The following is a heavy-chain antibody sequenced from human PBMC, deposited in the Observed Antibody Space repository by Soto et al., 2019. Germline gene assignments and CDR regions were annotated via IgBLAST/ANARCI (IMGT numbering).Heavy chain of an antibody. CDR2: ISAYNGNT. J-gene: IGHJ6*03. Sequence: QVQLVQSGAEVKKPGASVKVSCKASGYTFTSYGISWVRQAPGQGLEWMGWISAYNGNTNYAQKLQGRVTMTTDTSTSAAYKELRSLRYDDTAVYYCARTGGQWLAYSYYLDFWGKGTTVTVSS. V-gene: IGHV1-18*01. D-gene: IGHD6-19*01. CDR1: GYTFTSYG. CDR3: ARTGGQWLAYSYYLDF.